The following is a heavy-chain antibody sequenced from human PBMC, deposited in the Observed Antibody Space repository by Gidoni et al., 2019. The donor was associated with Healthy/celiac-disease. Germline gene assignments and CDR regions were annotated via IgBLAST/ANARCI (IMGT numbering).Heavy chain of an antibody. CDR3: ARDGSGSYLDLWYFDL. V-gene: IGHV4-4*02. CDR2: IYHSGST. D-gene: IGHD3-10*01. Sequence: QVQLQESGPGLVKPSGTLSLTCAVSGGSISRSNWWSWVRQPPGKGLEWIGEIYHSGSTNYNPSLKSRVTISVDKSKNQFSLKLSSVTAADTAVYYCARDGSGSYLDLWYFDLWGRGTLVTVSS. CDR1: GGSISRSNW. J-gene: IGHJ2*01.